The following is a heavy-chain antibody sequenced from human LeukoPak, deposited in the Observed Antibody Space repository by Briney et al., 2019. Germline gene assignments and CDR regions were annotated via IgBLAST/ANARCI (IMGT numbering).Heavy chain of an antibody. CDR1: GGSFSGYY. Sequence: PSETLSLTCAVYGGSFSGYYWSWIRQPPGKGLEWIGEINHSGSTYYNPSLKSRVTISVDTSKNQFSLKLISVTAADTAVYYCARDHPGWWVWGQGTTVTVSS. CDR2: INHSGST. D-gene: IGHD2-15*01. V-gene: IGHV4-34*01. CDR3: ARDHPGWWV. J-gene: IGHJ6*02.